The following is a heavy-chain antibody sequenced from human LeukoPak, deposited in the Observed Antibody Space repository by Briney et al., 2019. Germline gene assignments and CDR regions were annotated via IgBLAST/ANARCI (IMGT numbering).Heavy chain of an antibody. CDR1: GFLISNDV. D-gene: IGHD1-26*01. CDR3: ARRVGGTPDY. J-gene: IGHJ4*02. Sequence: GGSLRLSCAASGFLISNDVMTWGRHAQRKGLEWVSAIGVDGHSTDYANSVKGRFTISRDNSKNPLYLQMNSLSAEDTALYYCARRVGGTPDYWGRGTLVTVSS. V-gene: IGHV3-23*01. CDR2: IGVDGHST.